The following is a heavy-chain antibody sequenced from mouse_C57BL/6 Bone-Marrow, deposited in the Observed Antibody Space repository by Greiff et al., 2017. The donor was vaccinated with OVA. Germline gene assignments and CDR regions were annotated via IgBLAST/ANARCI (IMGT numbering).Heavy chain of an antibody. CDR1: GYTFTEYT. CDR3: ARSGYDYDTGSLAY. Sequence: VQLQESGAELVKPGASVKLSCKASGYTFTEYTIHWVKQRSGQGLEWIGWFYPGSGSIKYNEKFKGKATLTADKSSSTAYMELRSLTSEDSAVYFCARSGYDYDTGSLAYWGQGTLVTVSA. D-gene: IGHD2-4*01. CDR2: FYPGSGSI. J-gene: IGHJ3*01. V-gene: IGHV1-62-2*01.